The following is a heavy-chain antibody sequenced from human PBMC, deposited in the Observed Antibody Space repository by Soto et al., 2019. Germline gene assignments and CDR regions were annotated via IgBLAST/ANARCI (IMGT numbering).Heavy chain of an antibody. CDR3: ARDRRITTYYYGMDV. J-gene: IGHJ6*02. Sequence: PEGSLRLSCAASGFTFSSYGRHWVRQAPGKGLEWVAVIWYDGSNKYYADSVKGRFTISRDNSKNTLYLQMNSLRAEDTAVYYCARDRRITTYYYGMDVWGQGTTVTASS. CDR1: GFTFSSYG. V-gene: IGHV3-33*01. D-gene: IGHD4-4*01. CDR2: IWYDGSNK.